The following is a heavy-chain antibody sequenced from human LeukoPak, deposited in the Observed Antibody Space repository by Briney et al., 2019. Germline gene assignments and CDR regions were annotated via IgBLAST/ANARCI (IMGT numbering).Heavy chain of an antibody. J-gene: IGHJ4*02. CDR1: GFTFSTNR. CDR2: IYTDGTIT. V-gene: IGHV3-74*03. CDR3: PRDLTGARDY. D-gene: IGHD3-9*01. Sequence: GGTLRLSCAASGFTFSTNRRHWRRHAPGKGRVWVSRIYTDGTITSYADSVKGRFTISRDHAKNTLYLQMNSLRAEATAVYFCPRDLTGARDYWGQGTLVTVSS.